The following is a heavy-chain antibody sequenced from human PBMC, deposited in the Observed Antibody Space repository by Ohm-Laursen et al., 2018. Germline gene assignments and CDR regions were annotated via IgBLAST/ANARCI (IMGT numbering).Heavy chain of an antibody. V-gene: IGHV3-23*01. CDR2: ISPIGAT. Sequence: SLRLSCTASGFTFTTYGMAWVRQAPGKGLEWVSAISPIGATYYADSVKGRFTISRDNSKNTLYLQMNSLRAEDTAVYYCAKVVMTLAGYFDYWGQGTLVTASS. D-gene: IGHD2-21*02. CDR1: GFTFTTYG. CDR3: AKVVMTLAGYFDY. J-gene: IGHJ4*02.